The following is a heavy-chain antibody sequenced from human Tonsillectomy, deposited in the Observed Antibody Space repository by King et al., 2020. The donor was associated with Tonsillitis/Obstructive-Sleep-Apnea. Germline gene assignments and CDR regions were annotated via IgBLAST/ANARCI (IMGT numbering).Heavy chain of an antibody. Sequence: QLVQSGGGLVKPGGSLRLSCAASGFTFSDYYMSWIRQAPGKGLEWVSYISSSSSYTNYADSVKGGFTISRDNAKNSLYLQMNSLRAEDTAVYYCARDRYYDFWSGYYDYYYYMDVWGKGTTVTVSS. CDR1: GFTFSDYY. D-gene: IGHD3-3*01. CDR3: ARDRYYDFWSGYYDYYYYMDV. CDR2: ISSSSSYT. V-gene: IGHV3-11*05. J-gene: IGHJ6*03.